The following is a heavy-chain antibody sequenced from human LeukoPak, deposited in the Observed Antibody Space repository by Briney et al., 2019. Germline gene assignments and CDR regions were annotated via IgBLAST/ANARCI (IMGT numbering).Heavy chain of an antibody. D-gene: IGHD3/OR15-3a*01. CDR2: ISSSGTYI. V-gene: IGHV3-21*04. J-gene: IGHJ4*02. CDR3: ARVRGWTTTTPLTDY. Sequence: GGSLRLSCAASGFTFSTYEMNWVRQAPGKGLEWVSSISSSGTYIYYADSVKGRFTISRDNAKNSLYLQMNSLRAEDTALYYCARVRGWTTTTPLTDYWGQGTLVTVSS. CDR1: GFTFSTYE.